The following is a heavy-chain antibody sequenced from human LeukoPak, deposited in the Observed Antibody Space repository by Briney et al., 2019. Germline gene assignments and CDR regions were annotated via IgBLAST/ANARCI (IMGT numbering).Heavy chain of an antibody. Sequence: GGSLRLSCAASGFXFSTYAITWVRQAPGKGLEWVSVISGSGGSIYYADFVKGRFTISRDNSKNTLYLQVNSLRVEDTAVYYCAKAYGSGSNGVYHFDYWGQGTLVTVSS. J-gene: IGHJ4*02. D-gene: IGHD3-10*01. CDR3: AKAYGSGSNGVYHFDY. CDR2: ISGSGGSI. CDR1: GFXFSTYA. V-gene: IGHV3-23*01.